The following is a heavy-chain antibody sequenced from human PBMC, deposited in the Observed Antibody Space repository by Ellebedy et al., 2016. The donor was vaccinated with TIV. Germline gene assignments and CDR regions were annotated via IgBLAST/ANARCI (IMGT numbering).Heavy chain of an antibody. CDR1: GYTFTGFY. CDR3: ARGDRLQLLDY. V-gene: IGHV1-2*05. J-gene: IGHJ4*02. CDR2: IGPTSGGT. Sequence: AASVKVSCKASGYTFTGFYIHWVRQATGQGLEWMGRIGPTSGGTNYAQKFQGRVTMTRDTSISTAYMELSNLRSDDTVVYYCARGDRLQLLDYWGQGTLVTVSS. D-gene: IGHD5-24*01.